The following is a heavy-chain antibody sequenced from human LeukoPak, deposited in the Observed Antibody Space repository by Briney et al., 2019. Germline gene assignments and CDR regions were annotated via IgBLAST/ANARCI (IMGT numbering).Heavy chain of an antibody. CDR2: ISSSGSTI. CDR3: ARDYYFDY. J-gene: IGHJ4*02. Sequence: PSETLSLTCTVSGGSISSSGYYWGWIRQPPGKGLEWVSYISSSGSTIYYADSVKGRFTISRDNAKNSLYLQMNSLRAEDTAVYYCARDYYFDYWGQGTLVTVSS. V-gene: IGHV3-11*04. CDR1: GGSISSSGYY.